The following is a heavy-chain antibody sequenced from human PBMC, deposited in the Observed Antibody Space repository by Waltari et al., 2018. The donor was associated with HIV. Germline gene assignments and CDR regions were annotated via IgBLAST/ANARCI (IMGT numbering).Heavy chain of an antibody. Sequence: EVQLVESGGGLVQPGGSLRLSCAASGFTLSSFWMSWVRQAPGKGRWWVANIKQDGSYKYYVDSVKGRFTISRDNAKNSLYLQMNSLRAEDTAVYYCAVRSPARRLNWFDPWGQGTLVTVSS. CDR1: GFTLSSFW. D-gene: IGHD5-12*01. V-gene: IGHV3-7*01. J-gene: IGHJ5*02. CDR3: AVRSPARRLNWFDP. CDR2: IKQDGSYK.